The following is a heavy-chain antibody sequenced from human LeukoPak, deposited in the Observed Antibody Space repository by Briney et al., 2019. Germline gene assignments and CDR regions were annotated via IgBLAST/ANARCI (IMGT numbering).Heavy chain of an antibody. D-gene: IGHD2-2*01. J-gene: IGHJ5*02. CDR1: AGSISSGGYY. CDR2: IYYSGST. CDR3: ARGIVVVPAADNWFDP. Sequence: SETLSLTCTVSAGSISSGGYYWSWLRQHPGKGLEWIGYIYYSGSTYYNPSLKSRVTISVDTSKNQFSLKLSSVTAADTAVYYCARGIVVVPAADNWFDPWGQGTLVTVSS. V-gene: IGHV4-31*03.